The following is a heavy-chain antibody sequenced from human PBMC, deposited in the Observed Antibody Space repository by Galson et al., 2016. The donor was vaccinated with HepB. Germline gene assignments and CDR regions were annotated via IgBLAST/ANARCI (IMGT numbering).Heavy chain of an antibody. J-gene: IGHJ5*02. CDR3: ARGTVPAGRGFLTFDP. CDR1: GGSFSDYY. CDR2: INHRGDT. D-gene: IGHD2-2*01. Sequence: ETLSLTCAVYGGSFSDYYCNWIRQPPGGGLEWIGEINHRGDTTYNSSPKRRVTISVDTSKNQFSLKLSSVTAADTAVYYCARGTVPAGRGFLTFDPWGQGTLVTVSS. V-gene: IGHV4-34*01.